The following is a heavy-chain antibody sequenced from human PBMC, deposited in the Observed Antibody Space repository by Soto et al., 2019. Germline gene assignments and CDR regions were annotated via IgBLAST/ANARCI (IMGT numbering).Heavy chain of an antibody. CDR3: ARDRQDVVEELDV. V-gene: IGHV1-18*01. CDR2: ISAYRGNT. CDR1: GYTFNNYA. J-gene: IGHJ6*02. Sequence: ASVKVSCKASGYTFNNYAINWVRQAPGQGLEWMGWISAYRGNTNFAQKFQGRVTMTTDTSTSTAYMELRSLRSDDTAVYFSARDRQDVVEELDVWGQGTTVTVSS. D-gene: IGHD2-15*01.